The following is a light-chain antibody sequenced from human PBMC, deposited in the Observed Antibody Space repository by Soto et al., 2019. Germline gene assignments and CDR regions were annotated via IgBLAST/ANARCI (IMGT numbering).Light chain of an antibody. CDR2: DVS. CDR3: CSYAGSYTLYV. Sequence: QSALTQPRSVSGSPGQSVTISCTGTSSDVGNYNYVSWYQQHPGKAPKVMIYDVSKRPSGVPDRFSGSKSGNTASLTISGLQADDEADYYCCSYAGSYTLYVFGTGTKVTVL. V-gene: IGLV2-11*01. CDR1: SSDVGNYNY. J-gene: IGLJ1*01.